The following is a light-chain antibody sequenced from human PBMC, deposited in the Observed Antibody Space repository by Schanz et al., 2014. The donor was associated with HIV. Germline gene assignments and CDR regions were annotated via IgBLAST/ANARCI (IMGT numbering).Light chain of an antibody. J-gene: IGLJ3*02. CDR1: SSDAGGYNY. CDR2: EVT. Sequence: QSALTQPPSAYGSPGQSVTISCTGTSSDAGGYNYVSWYQQHPGKAPKLMIYEVTKRPSGVPDRFSGSKSGNTASLTVSGLQAEDEADYYCSSYAGNNNGVFGGGTKLTVL. CDR3: SSYAGNNNGV. V-gene: IGLV2-8*01.